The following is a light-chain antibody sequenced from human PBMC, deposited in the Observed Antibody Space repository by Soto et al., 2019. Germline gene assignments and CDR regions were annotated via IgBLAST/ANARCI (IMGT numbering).Light chain of an antibody. CDR1: QGIRND. CDR3: LQDYNYPFT. CDR2: AAS. V-gene: IGKV1-6*01. J-gene: IGKJ3*01. Sequence: AIQMTQSPSSLSATVGDRVIITCRASQGIRNDLGWYQQRQGKAPRLLISAASSLHSGVPSRFSGSGSGTDFTLTISSLQPEDFATYYCLQDYNYPFTFGPGTKVDIK.